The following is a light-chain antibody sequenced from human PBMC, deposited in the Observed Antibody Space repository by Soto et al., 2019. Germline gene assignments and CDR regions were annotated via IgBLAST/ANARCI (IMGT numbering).Light chain of an antibody. J-gene: IGKJ2*01. CDR2: AAS. Sequence: DIQMTQSPSSLSASVGDRVTITCRASQSISNDLYWYQQKPGKAPKLLIYAASSLQGGVPSRFSGSRSGTDFTLTISSLQPEDFATYYCQQSYSTPPYTFGQGTRLEIK. CDR1: QSISND. CDR3: QQSYSTPPYT. V-gene: IGKV1-39*01.